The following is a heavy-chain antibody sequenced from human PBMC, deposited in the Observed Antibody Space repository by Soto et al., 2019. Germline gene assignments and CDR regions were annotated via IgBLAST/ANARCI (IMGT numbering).Heavy chain of an antibody. V-gene: IGHV1-8*01. CDR2: MNPNSGNT. D-gene: IGHD1-1*01. CDR3: ARGRPGTIEPYYFDY. Sequence: QVQLVQSGAEVKKPWASVTVSCKASGYTFTSYDINWVRQATGQGLEWMGWMNPNSGNTGYAQKFQGRVTMTRNTSISTDSMELSSLRSEDTAVYYCARGRPGTIEPYYFDYWGQGTLVTVSS. CDR1: GYTFTSYD. J-gene: IGHJ4*02.